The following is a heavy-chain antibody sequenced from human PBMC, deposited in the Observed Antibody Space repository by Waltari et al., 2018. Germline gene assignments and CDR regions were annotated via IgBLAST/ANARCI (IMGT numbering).Heavy chain of an antibody. CDR1: GYTFPASH. Sequence: QEQLVQSGSEVKKPGASVRVSCQASGYTFPASHLHWFRQAPNQRFEWMGWFNPKKGDSESAANFLGRVTMSRDTSINTVYLDLSGLRSDDTAIYFCARDPGPIMGAPDLWGQGTQVTVSS. CDR3: ARDPGPIMGAPDL. CDR2: FNPKKGDS. V-gene: IGHV1-2*02. J-gene: IGHJ5*02. D-gene: IGHD1-26*01.